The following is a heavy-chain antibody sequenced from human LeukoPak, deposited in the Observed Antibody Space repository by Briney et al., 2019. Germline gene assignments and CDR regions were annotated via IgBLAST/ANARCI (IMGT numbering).Heavy chain of an antibody. V-gene: IGHV1-2*02. CDR3: ARVAYCGANCYYYFDY. CDR2: INGNTGGT. J-gene: IGHJ4*02. CDR1: GYTFTAYY. D-gene: IGHD2-21*01. Sequence: ASVKVSCKASGYTFTAYYMHWVRQAPGQRLEWMGWINGNTGGTNYAQKFQGRVTLIRDTSITTAYMELSSLRSDDTAVYYCARVAYCGANCYYYFDYWGQGTLVTVSS.